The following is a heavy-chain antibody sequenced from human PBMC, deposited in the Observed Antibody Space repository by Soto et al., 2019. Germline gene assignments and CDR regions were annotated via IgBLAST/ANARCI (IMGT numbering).Heavy chain of an antibody. CDR1: GGSISSGDYY. CDR2: IYYSGIT. D-gene: IGHD2-8*02. Sequence: SETLSLTCTVSGGSISSGDYYWSWIRQPPGKGLEWIGYIYYSGITDYNPSLKSRVTISVDTSKSQFSLKLTSVTAADTAVYYWARGGGVYYFYYWGRGTLVTVSS. J-gene: IGHJ4*02. V-gene: IGHV4-61*08. CDR3: ARGGGVYYFYY.